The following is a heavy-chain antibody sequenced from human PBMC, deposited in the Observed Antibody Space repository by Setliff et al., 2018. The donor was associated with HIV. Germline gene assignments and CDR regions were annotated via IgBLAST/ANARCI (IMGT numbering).Heavy chain of an antibody. Sequence: GGSLRLSCTASGFTFGDYAMNWVRQAPGKGLEWVGFIRSKAYGGTTEYAASVKGRFTIPRDDSKSIAYLQMNSLKTEDTAMYYCTRPGVYGDYGIEDAFDIWGQGTMVTVSS. CDR2: IRSKAYGGTT. CDR3: TRPGVYGDYGIEDAFDI. D-gene: IGHD4-17*01. V-gene: IGHV3-49*04. J-gene: IGHJ3*02. CDR1: GFTFGDYA.